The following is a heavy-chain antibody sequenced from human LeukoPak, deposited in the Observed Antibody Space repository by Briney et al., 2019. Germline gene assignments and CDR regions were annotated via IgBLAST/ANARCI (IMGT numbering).Heavy chain of an antibody. CDR2: ISGSGGST. Sequence: PGGSLRLSCAASGFTFSSYAMNWVRQAPGKGLEWVSAISGSGGSTYYADSVKGRFTISRDKSKNTLYLQMNSLRTEDTAVYYCAKGLGLRFLEWLRPDFDYWGQGTLVTVSS. V-gene: IGHV3-23*01. CDR3: AKGLGLRFLEWLRPDFDY. J-gene: IGHJ4*02. CDR1: GFTFSSYA. D-gene: IGHD3-3*01.